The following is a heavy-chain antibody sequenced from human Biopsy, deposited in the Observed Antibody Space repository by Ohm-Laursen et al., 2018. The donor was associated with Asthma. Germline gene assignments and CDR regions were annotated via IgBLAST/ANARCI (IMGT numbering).Heavy chain of an antibody. CDR2: IYHSGST. CDR1: GGSVSSGSYY. CDR3: ARVTRITIFGVGGIQDY. J-gene: IGHJ4*02. V-gene: IGHV4-61*01. Sequence: SETLSLTCTVSGGSVSSGSYYWSWIRQPPGKGLEWIGYIYHSGSTNYNPSLKSRVTISVDTSKNQFSLKLSSVTAADTAVYYCARVTRITIFGVGGIQDYWGQGTLVTVSS. D-gene: IGHD3-3*01.